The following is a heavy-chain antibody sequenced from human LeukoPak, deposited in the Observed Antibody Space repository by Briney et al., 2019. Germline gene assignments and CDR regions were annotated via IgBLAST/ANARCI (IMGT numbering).Heavy chain of an antibody. Sequence: GGSLRLSCAASGFTFSSYNMNWVRQAPGKRLDWVSSISTTSTYISYTDSVKGRFTISRDNAKNSLYLQMNSLRVDDTAVYYCARDGRGSRSSWFDPWGQGTLVIVSS. CDR3: ARDGRGSRSSWFDP. CDR2: ISTTSTYI. CDR1: GFTFSSYN. D-gene: IGHD3-10*01. J-gene: IGHJ5*02. V-gene: IGHV3-21*04.